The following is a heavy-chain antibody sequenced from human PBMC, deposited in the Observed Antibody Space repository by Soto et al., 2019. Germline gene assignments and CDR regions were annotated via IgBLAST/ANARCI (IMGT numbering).Heavy chain of an antibody. D-gene: IGHD3-3*01. J-gene: IGHJ4*02. CDR3: ASHYDMWSGYLSPVDY. CDR1: GYTFSDYY. V-gene: IGHV3-11*01. CDR2: IDTSGTKI. Sequence: QVQLVESGGDLVKPGGSLRLSCAASGYTFSDYYMSWIRQAPGKGLEWLSYIDTSGTKIYYADSVKGRFTITRDNAKNSLYLEMNSLGDADTAVYYCASHYDMWSGYLSPVDYWGQGTLVTVSS.